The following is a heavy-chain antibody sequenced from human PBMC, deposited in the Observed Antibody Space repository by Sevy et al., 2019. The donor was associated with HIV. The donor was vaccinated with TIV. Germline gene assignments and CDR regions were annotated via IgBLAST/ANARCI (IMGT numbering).Heavy chain of an antibody. CDR3: AREGCTQPHDY. J-gene: IGHJ4*02. D-gene: IGHD2-8*01. V-gene: IGHV3-23*01. CDR2: FSFGCGRI. Sequence: GGSLRLSCAASGFTLAKYSMSWVRQAPGKGLEWVSTFSFGCGRINYADSVKGRFTISRDDSKNTLFLQMNSLRAEDTVTYFCAREGCTQPHDYWGQGTLVTVSS. CDR1: GFTLAKYS.